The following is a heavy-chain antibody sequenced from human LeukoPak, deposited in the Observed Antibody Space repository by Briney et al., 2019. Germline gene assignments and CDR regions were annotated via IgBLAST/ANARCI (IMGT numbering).Heavy chain of an antibody. J-gene: IGHJ4*02. CDR1: GGSISSGSYY. Sequence: SQTLSLTCTVSGGSISSGSYYWSWIRQPAGKGLEWIGRIYTSGSINYNPSLKSRVTISVDTSKNQFSLKLSSVTAADTAVYYCARDRLSCFDYWGQGTLVTVSS. CDR3: ARDRLSCFDY. V-gene: IGHV4-61*02. D-gene: IGHD2/OR15-2a*01. CDR2: IYTSGSI.